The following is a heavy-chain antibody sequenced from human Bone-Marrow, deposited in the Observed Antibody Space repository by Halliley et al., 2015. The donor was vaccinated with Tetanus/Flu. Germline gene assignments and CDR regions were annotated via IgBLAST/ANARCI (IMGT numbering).Heavy chain of an antibody. Sequence: SLRLSCAASGFTLNYFAMHWVRQAPGKGLEWLAVVSTDGSNTYHADSVKGRFTISRDNAENRLHLHVTGLRLNDTAVYYCARDPSGWYEIDRWGQGTLVTVSS. CDR1: GFTLNYFA. V-gene: IGHV3-30-3*01. J-gene: IGHJ5*02. CDR2: VSTDGSNT. CDR3: ARDPSGWYEIDR. D-gene: IGHD6-19*01.